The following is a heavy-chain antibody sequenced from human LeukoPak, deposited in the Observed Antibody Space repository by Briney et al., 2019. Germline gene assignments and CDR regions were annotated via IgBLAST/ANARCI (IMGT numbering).Heavy chain of an antibody. V-gene: IGHV3-21*01. D-gene: IGHD3-9*01. CDR2: ISSSSSYI. Sequence: KPGGSLRLSCAASGFTFSSYSMNWVRQAPGKGLEWVSSISSSSSYIYYADSVKGRFTISRDNAKNSLYLQMNSLRAEDTAVYYCAKVTRYFDWLPDYWGQGTLVTVSS. J-gene: IGHJ4*02. CDR1: GFTFSSYS. CDR3: AKVTRYFDWLPDY.